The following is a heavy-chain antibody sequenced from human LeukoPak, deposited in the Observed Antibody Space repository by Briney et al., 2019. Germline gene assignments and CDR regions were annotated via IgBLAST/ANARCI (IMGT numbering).Heavy chain of an antibody. D-gene: IGHD2-8*02. Sequence: GGSLRLSCAASGFTFSSYAMSWVRQAPGKGLEWVSSISGSGGSTYYADSVKGRFSISRDNSKSTLSLQMNSLRAEDTAIYYCATYRQVLLPFESWGQGTLVTVSS. V-gene: IGHV3-23*01. J-gene: IGHJ4*02. CDR1: GFTFSSYA. CDR2: ISGSGGST. CDR3: ATYRQVLLPFES.